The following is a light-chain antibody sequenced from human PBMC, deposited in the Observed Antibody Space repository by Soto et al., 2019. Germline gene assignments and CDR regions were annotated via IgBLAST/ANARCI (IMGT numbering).Light chain of an antibody. J-gene: IGKJ1*01. CDR1: QSVSSNY. CDR2: GAS. Sequence: EIVLTQSPGTLSLSPGEGVTLSCRASQSVSSNYLAWYQQKLGQAPRLLIFGASSRATGIPDRFSGSGSGTDFTLTISRLEPEDFAVYYCQQYGSSTWTFGQGTKVDIK. CDR3: QQYGSSTWT. V-gene: IGKV3-20*01.